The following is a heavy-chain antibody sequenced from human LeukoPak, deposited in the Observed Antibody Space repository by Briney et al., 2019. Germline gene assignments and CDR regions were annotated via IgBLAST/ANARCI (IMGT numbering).Heavy chain of an antibody. CDR3: AKDLGRYRNNYFDY. D-gene: IGHD1-26*01. J-gene: IGHJ4*02. CDR1: GFTFSSYE. Sequence: GGSLRLSCAASGFTFSSYEMNWVRQAPEKGLEWVATISGSGGGTYYADSVKGRFTISRDDSKNTLYLQMNSLRAEDTAVYYCAKDLGRYRNNYFDYWGQGTLVTVSS. CDR2: ISGSGGGT. V-gene: IGHV3-23*01.